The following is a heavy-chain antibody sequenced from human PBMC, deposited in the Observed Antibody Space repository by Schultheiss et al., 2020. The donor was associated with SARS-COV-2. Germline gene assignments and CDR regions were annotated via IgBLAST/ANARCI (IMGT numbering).Heavy chain of an antibody. Sequence: GGSLRLSCAASGLTPFSLFAMSWVRQAPGKGLEWVSSIDGSGEVISYADSVKGRFTISRDNSRNTLFLQMNSLRAEDTALYYCAKVQSPDIADLDYWGQGTLVTVAS. CDR2: IDGSGEVI. D-gene: IGHD5-12*01. V-gene: IGHV3-23*01. J-gene: IGHJ4*02. CDR1: GLTPFSLFA. CDR3: AKVQSPDIADLDY.